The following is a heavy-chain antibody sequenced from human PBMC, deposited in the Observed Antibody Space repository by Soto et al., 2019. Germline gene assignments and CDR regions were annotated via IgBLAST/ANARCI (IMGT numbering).Heavy chain of an antibody. CDR1: GGSISSYY. Sequence: PSETLSLTCTVSGGSISSYYWNWIRQPPGKGLEWVSAISGSGGSTYYADSVKGRFTISRDNSKNTLYLQMNSLRAEDTAVYYCAKEARIAAAGIGNYYYGMDVWGQGTTVTVSS. J-gene: IGHJ6*02. CDR3: AKEARIAAAGIGNYYYGMDV. V-gene: IGHV3-23*01. D-gene: IGHD6-13*01. CDR2: ISGSGGST.